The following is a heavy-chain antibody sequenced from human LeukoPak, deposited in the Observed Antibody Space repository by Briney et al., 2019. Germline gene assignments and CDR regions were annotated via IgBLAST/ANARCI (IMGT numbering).Heavy chain of an antibody. CDR2: MNPNSGNT. J-gene: IGHJ4*02. CDR1: GYTFTSYD. D-gene: IGHD3-22*01. CDR3: ARNNHYYHSTFDY. Sequence: ASVKVSCKASGYTFTSYDINWVRQATGQGLEWMGWMNPNSGNTGYAQKFQGRVTMTRNTSISTAYMELSSLRSEDTAVYYYARNNHYYHSTFDYWGQGTLVTVSS. V-gene: IGHV1-8*01.